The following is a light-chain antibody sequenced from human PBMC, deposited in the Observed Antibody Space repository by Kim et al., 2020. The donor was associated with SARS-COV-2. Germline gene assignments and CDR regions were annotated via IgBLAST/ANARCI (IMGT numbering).Light chain of an antibody. Sequence: GQGVTIPCPGNSSNSGAGYDVHGYQQLPGTAPKLLIYGNIHRPSGVPDRFSGSKSGTSASLAITGLQAEDEAVYYCQSYDRTVNGLFGGGTQLTVL. CDR3: QSYDRTVNGL. CDR1: SSNSGAGYD. J-gene: IGLJ2*01. V-gene: IGLV1-40*01. CDR2: GNI.